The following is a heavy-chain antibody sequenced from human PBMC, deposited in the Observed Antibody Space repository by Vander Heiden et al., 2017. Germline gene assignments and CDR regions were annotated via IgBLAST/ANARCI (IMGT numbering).Heavy chain of an antibody. J-gene: IGHJ4*02. CDR1: GFTFSSYA. CDR3: AKDVGGYSYGEGGFDY. CDR2: ISAIGRST. Sequence: EVQLLESGGGLVQPGGPLRLSCAASGFTFSSYAMSWVRQAPGKGLEWVSAISAIGRSTYYADSVKGRFTISRDNSKNTLYLQMNSLRAEDTAVYYCAKDVGGYSYGEGGFDYWGQGTLVTVSS. D-gene: IGHD5-18*01. V-gene: IGHV3-23*01.